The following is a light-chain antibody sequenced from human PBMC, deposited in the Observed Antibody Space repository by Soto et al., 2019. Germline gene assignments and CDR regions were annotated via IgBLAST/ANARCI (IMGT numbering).Light chain of an antibody. CDR2: RGS. CDR3: QDYGTSAPWT. Sequence: EVVLTQSPGTLSLSPGERATLSCRASQNIRGNELAWYQQKPGQAPRLLIYRGSSRATGIPDRFSGRGSGTDFTLTISRLEHEGFTVYYCQDYGTSAPWTFGQGTKVEIK. CDR1: QNIRGNE. V-gene: IGKV3-20*01. J-gene: IGKJ1*01.